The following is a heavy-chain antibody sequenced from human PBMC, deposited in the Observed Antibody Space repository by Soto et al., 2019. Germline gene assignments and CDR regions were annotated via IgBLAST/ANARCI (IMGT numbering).Heavy chain of an antibody. CDR1: SGSISSGDYY. D-gene: IGHD2-2*01. Sequence: PSETLSLTCTVSSGSISSGDYYWSWIRQPPGKGLEWIGYIYYTGSTYYNPSLKSRLTISADTSKNQFSLKLNSVTAADTAVYYCARALSTMDFDYWGQGTLVTVFS. CDR2: IYYTGST. V-gene: IGHV4-30-4*01. J-gene: IGHJ4*02. CDR3: ARALSTMDFDY.